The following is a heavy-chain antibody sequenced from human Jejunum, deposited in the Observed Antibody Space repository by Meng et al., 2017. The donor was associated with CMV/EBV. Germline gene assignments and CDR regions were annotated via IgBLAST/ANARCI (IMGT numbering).Heavy chain of an antibody. D-gene: IGHD2-15*01. V-gene: IGHV3-73*01. CDR3: SSSCSGATCYDYYGMDV. CDR2: IRSKATNYAT. Sequence: GSAVHWVRQASGKGLEWVGRIRSKATNYATAYAASVKGRFTFSRDDSENTAYLQMNSLKTEDTAVYYCSSSCSGATCYDYYGMDVWGQGTTVTVSS. J-gene: IGHJ6*02. CDR1: GSA.